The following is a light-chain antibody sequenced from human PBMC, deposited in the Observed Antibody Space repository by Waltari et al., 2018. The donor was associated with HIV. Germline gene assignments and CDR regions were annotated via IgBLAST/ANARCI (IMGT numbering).Light chain of an antibody. CDR2: GNS. CDR1: SSNIGAGYD. J-gene: IGLJ2*01. CDR3: QSYDSSLSVVV. Sequence: QSVLTQPPSVSGAPGQRVTISCTGSSSNIGAGYDVHWYQQLPGTAPKLLIYGNSNRPSGVPDLFSGSKSGPSASLAITGLQAEDEADYYCQSYDSSLSVVVFGGGTKLTVL. V-gene: IGLV1-40*01.